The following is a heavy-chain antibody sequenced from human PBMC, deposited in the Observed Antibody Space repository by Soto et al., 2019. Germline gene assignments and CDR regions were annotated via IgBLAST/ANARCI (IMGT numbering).Heavy chain of an antibody. CDR1: GFTFSSYA. J-gene: IGHJ4*02. V-gene: IGHV3-23*01. Sequence: EVQLLESGGGLVQPGGSLRLSCAASGFTFSSYAMSWVRQAPGKGLEWVSAISGSGGSTYYAGSVKGRFTISRDNSKNTLYLQMNSLRAEDTAVYYCAKRGRVAVAGPYWGQGTLVTVSS. CDR2: ISGSGGST. D-gene: IGHD6-19*01. CDR3: AKRGRVAVAGPY.